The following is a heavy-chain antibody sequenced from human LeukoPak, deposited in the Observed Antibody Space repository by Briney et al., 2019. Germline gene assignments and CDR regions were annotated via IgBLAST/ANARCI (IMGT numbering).Heavy chain of an antibody. CDR3: ARQFYTAIVLFWFDP. D-gene: IGHD5-18*01. V-gene: IGHV4-39*07. J-gene: IGHJ5*02. CDR2: IYYSGST. CDR1: GDSISSNSYY. Sequence: PSETLSLTCTVSGDSISSNSYYWGWICQPPGKGLEWIGSIYYSGSTYYNPSLKSRVTISVDTSKNQFSLKLSSVTAADTAVYYCARQFYTAIVLFWFDPWGLGTLVTVSS.